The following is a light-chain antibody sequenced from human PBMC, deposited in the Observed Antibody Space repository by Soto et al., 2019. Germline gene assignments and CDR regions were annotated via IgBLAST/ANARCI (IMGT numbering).Light chain of an antibody. CDR1: SSDVGGHNS. CDR3: SSYTSSSTLV. CDR2: DVS. Sequence: QSALTQPASVSGSPGQSITISCTGTSSDVGGHNSVAWYQHNPGTAPKLMIYDVSNRPSGVSSRFSGSKSGNTASLSISGLQAEDEADYYCSSYTSSSTLVFGTGTKLTVL. V-gene: IGLV2-14*01. J-gene: IGLJ1*01.